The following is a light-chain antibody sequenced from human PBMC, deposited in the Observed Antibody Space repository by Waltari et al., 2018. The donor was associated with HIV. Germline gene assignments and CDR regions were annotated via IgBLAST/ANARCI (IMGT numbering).Light chain of an antibody. Sequence: SYELTQPPSVSVSPGQTARITCSGDALPKHYAYLYQQKPGQAPVLVIYKDSERPSGIPERFSGSSSGTTVTLTISGVHAEDEADYYCQSADSSGTYPWVFGGGTKLTVL. CDR3: QSADSSGTYPWV. CDR1: ALPKHY. V-gene: IGLV3-25*03. J-gene: IGLJ3*02. CDR2: KDS.